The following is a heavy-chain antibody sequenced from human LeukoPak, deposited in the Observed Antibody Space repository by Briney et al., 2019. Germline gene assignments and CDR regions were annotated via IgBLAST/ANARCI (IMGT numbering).Heavy chain of an antibody. V-gene: IGHV1-69*05. J-gene: IGHJ3*02. D-gene: IGHD1-7*01. CDR1: GGTFSSYA. CDR2: IIPIFGTA. CDR3: ARRGGVSYNWNYGVEAFDI. Sequence: GSSVKVSCKASGGTFSSYAISWVRQAPGQGPEWMGGIIPIFGTANYAQKFQGRVTITTDESTSTAYMELSSLRSEDTAVYYCARRGGVSYNWNYGVEAFDIWGQGTMVTVSS.